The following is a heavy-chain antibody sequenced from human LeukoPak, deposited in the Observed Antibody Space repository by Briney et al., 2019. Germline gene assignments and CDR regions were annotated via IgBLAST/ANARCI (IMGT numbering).Heavy chain of an antibody. Sequence: SETLSLTCTVSGGSIRSYYWSWIRQPPGKGLEWIGYIYYSGSTNYNPSLKSRVTISVDTSKNQFSLKLSSVTAADTAVYYCARIYSRGWSLDYWGPGTLVTVSS. CDR1: GGSIRSYY. CDR2: IYYSGST. D-gene: IGHD6-19*01. CDR3: ARIYSRGWSLDY. J-gene: IGHJ4*02. V-gene: IGHV4-59*01.